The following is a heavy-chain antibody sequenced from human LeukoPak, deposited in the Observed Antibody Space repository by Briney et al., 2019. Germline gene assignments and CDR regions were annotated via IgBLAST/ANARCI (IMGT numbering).Heavy chain of an antibody. CDR3: AKGLRYDFWSGPLDY. J-gene: IGHJ4*02. CDR2: IKQDGSEK. Sequence: GGSLRLSCAASGFTFSSYWMSWVRQAPGKGLEWVANIKQDGSEKYYVDSVKGRFTISRDNAKNSLYLQMNSLRAEDTAVYYCAKGLRYDFWSGPLDYWGQGTLVTVSS. V-gene: IGHV3-7*03. D-gene: IGHD3-3*01. CDR1: GFTFSSYW.